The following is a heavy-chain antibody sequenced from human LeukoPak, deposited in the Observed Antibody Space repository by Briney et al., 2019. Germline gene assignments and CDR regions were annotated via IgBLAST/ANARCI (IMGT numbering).Heavy chain of an antibody. CDR1: GFTLSSYS. D-gene: IGHD3-16*01. Sequence: GGSLRLSCAASGFTLSSYSMNWVRQAPGKGLEWVSCISSSSSYIYYADSVKGRFTISRDNAKKSLYLQMNSLRAEDTAVYYCARAAENYGGRFDSWGQGTLVTVSS. CDR2: ISSSSSYI. J-gene: IGHJ4*02. V-gene: IGHV3-21*01. CDR3: ARAAENYGGRFDS.